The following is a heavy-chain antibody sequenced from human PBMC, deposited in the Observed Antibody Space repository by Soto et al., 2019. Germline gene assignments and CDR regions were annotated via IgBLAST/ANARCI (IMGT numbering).Heavy chain of an antibody. J-gene: IGHJ6*02. CDR2: IYPGDSDT. CDR1: GYSFTSYW. CDR3: ARRVGATTRSYYGMDV. V-gene: IGHV5-51*01. D-gene: IGHD1-26*01. Sequence: PGESLKISCKGSGYSFTSYWIGWVRQMPGKGLEWMGIIYPGDSDTRYSPSFQGQVTISADKSISTAYLQWSSLKAPDTAMYYCARRVGATTRSYYGMDVWGQGTTVTVSS.